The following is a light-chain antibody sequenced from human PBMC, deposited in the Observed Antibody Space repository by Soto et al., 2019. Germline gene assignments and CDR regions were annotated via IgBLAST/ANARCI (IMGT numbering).Light chain of an antibody. J-gene: IGKJ4*01. CDR1: QTISNW. CDR3: QHYNSYPLT. V-gene: IGKV1-5*03. CDR2: KAS. Sequence: DIQMTQSPSTLSAFVGDRVTITCRASQTISNWLAWYQQKPEKAPKLLIYKASSLESGVPSRFSGSGSGTEFTLTISGLQPDDFATYYCQHYNSYPLTFGGVTKVEIK.